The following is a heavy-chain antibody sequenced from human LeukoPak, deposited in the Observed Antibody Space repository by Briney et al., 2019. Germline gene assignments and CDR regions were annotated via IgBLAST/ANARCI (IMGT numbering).Heavy chain of an antibody. V-gene: IGHV3-23*01. CDR1: GFTFSSYA. Sequence: GGSLRRSCAASGFTFSSYAMSWVRQAPGKGLEWVSAISGSGGSTYYADSVKGRFTISRDNSKNTLYLQMNSLRAEDTAVYYCTTDGFHYSSLGYWGQGTLVTVSS. CDR3: TTDGFHYSSLGY. D-gene: IGHD4-11*01. J-gene: IGHJ4*02. CDR2: ISGSGGST.